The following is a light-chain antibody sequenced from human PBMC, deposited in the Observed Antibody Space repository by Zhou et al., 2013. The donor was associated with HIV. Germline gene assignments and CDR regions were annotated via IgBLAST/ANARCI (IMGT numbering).Light chain of an antibody. J-gene: IGLJ2*01. CDR2: EDD. CDR1: SSNIANNF. CDR3: ETWDRSLSAVV. V-gene: IGLV1-51*02. Sequence: QSVLTQPPSVSAAPGQKVTISCSGSSSNIANNFVCWFQQLLGTAPKLLIHEDDKRPSGIPDRLSASKSGTSVTLAITGLQTGDEGDYYCETWDRSLSAVVFGGGTKLTVL.